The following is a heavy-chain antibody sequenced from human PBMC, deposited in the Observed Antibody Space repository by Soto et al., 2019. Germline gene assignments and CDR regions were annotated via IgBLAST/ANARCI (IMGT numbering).Heavy chain of an antibody. CDR2: INEDGSEE. Sequence: EVQLVESGGGLVQPGGSLRLSCAASGFTFSRYWLSWVRQAPGKGLEWVGNINEDGSEEYHVDSVKGRFTISRDNAKNSLYRQMNTLRVEDTAIYYCARDPGWYLDYWGQGTLVTVSS. CDR1: GFTFSRYW. V-gene: IGHV3-7*05. J-gene: IGHJ4*02. D-gene: IGHD6-19*01. CDR3: ARDPGWYLDY.